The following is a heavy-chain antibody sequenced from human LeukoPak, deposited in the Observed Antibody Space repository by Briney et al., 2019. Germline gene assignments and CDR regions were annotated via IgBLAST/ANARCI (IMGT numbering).Heavy chain of an antibody. CDR1: GFTFSSYS. Sequence: PGGSLRLSCAASGFTFSSYSMNWVRQAPGKGLEWVSSISSSSSYIYYADSVKGRFTISRVNAKNSLYLQMNSLRAEDTAVYYCARVLTYYDFWSGYYGPGVLDYWGQGTLVTVSS. D-gene: IGHD3-3*01. CDR2: ISSSSSYI. V-gene: IGHV3-21*01. CDR3: ARVLTYYDFWSGYYGPGVLDY. J-gene: IGHJ4*02.